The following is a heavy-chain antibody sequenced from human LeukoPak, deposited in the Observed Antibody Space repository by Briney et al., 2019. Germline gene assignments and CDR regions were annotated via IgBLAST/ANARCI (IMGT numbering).Heavy chain of an antibody. D-gene: IGHD2-2*01. V-gene: IGHV3-33*01. CDR2: IWYDGSNK. CDR3: ARDKSAMPVYFQH. Sequence: PGRSLRLSCAASGFTFSTYAIHWVRQAPGKGLEWVAVIWYDGSNKYYADSVKGRFTISRDNSKNTLYLQMNSLRAEDTAVYYCARDKSAMPVYFQHWGQGTLVTVSS. J-gene: IGHJ1*01. CDR1: GFTFSTYA.